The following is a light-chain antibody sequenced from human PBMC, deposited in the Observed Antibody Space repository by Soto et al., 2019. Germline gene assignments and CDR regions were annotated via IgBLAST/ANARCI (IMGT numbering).Light chain of an antibody. J-gene: IGKJ1*01. CDR1: QSVSSNY. CDR3: QQYGNAPWT. Sequence: EIVLTQSPGTLSLSPGERATLSCRASQSVSSNYVAWYQQKPGQAPRLLIHGASSRATGIPDRFSGSGSGTDFALTLSRLEAEDFAVYYCQQYGNAPWTFGQGTKVEIK. CDR2: GAS. V-gene: IGKV3-20*01.